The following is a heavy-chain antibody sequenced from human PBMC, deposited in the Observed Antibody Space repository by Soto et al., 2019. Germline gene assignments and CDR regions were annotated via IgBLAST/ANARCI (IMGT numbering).Heavy chain of an antibody. CDR2: IIPIFGTP. CDR1: GGPFRNFG. CDR3: ARASPGICCGELCYRLDSWFEL. Sequence: QGQLVQSGAEVRKPGSSVKVSCKASGGPFRNFGVTWVRQAPGQGLEWMGAIIPIFGTPKYAQKFQGRVTFTADESTGTAYLEGSNLRFEDPAVYYCARASPGICCGELCYRLDSWFELWGQGTLVTVSS. V-gene: IGHV1-69*01. D-gene: IGHD2-21*01. J-gene: IGHJ5*02.